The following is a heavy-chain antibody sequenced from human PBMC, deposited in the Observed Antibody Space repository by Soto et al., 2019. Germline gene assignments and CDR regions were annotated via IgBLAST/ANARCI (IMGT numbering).Heavy chain of an antibody. V-gene: IGHV1-18*04. Sequence: ASVKVSCKASGYTFSTYGISWVRQAPGQGLEWMGWISVNNGNTKYAQTLQGRVAMTTDTSTSTAYVELRSLRSEDTAVYYCARGSPGGYYYSLAVWGKGTPVTVSS. CDR3: ARGSPGGYYYSLAV. D-gene: IGHD2-15*01. J-gene: IGHJ6*03. CDR1: GYTFSTYG. CDR2: ISVNNGNT.